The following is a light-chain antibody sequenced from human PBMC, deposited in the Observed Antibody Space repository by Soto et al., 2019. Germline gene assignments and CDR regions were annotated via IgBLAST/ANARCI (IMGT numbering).Light chain of an antibody. V-gene: IGKV3-20*01. CDR2: ATS. Sequence: EIVLTQSPGTLSSSPGEIATLSCRASQSIDNRYLAWYQHKPGQAPRLLIYATSSRATGIPDRVGGSGSGTDFTLTINRLEPEDCAVYYCQQYFGSSWTFGQGTKVDIK. CDR1: QSIDNRY. CDR3: QQYFGSSWT. J-gene: IGKJ1*01.